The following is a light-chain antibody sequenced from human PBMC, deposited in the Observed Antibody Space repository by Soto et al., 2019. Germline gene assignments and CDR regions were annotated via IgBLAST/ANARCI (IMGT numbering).Light chain of an antibody. CDR2: EVS. Sequence: SARGPPASIAGSPSQSIPISFTGTISYIGGYNYVSWYQQHPGKAPNLMIYEVSNRPSGVSNRFYGSKSGNRASLTISGLQAEDEADYYCSSYTSSSTLYVFGTGTKVTV. J-gene: IGLJ1*01. CDR3: SSYTSSSTLYV. CDR1: ISYIGGYNY. V-gene: IGLV2-14*01.